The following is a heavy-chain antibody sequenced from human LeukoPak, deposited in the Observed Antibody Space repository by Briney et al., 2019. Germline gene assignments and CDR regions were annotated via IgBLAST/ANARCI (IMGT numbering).Heavy chain of an antibody. D-gene: IGHD3-10*01. CDR3: ASSILWLGEFRGMDV. Sequence: SETLSLTCAVSGGSISSSNWWSWVRQPPGKGLEWIGEIYHSGSTNYNPSLKSRVTISVDKSRNQFSLKLSSVTAADTAVYYCASSILWLGEFRGMDVWGQGPTVPVSS. CDR2: IYHSGST. V-gene: IGHV4-4*02. J-gene: IGHJ6*02. CDR1: GGSISSSNW.